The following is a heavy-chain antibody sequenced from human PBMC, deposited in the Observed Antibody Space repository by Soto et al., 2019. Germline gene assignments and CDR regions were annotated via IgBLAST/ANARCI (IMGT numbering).Heavy chain of an antibody. CDR1: GYTFTSYA. CDR3: AREMRTRNITIFGVVIYYYYGMDV. J-gene: IGHJ6*02. Sequence: ASVKVSCKASGYTFTSYAMHWVRQAPGQRLEWMGWINAGNGNTEYSQKFQGRVTITRDTSASTAYMELSSLRSEDTAVYYCAREMRTRNITIFGVVIYYYYGMDVWGQGTTVTVSS. CDR2: INAGNGNT. V-gene: IGHV1-3*01. D-gene: IGHD3-3*01.